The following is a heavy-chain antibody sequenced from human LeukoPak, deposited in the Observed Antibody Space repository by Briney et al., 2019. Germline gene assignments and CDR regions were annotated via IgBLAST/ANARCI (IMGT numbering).Heavy chain of an antibody. CDR1: GFTFSGYW. Sequence: GGSLRLSCAASGFTFSGYWMSWVRRAPGKGLEWVANIKKDGSEKYYVDSVKGRFTISRDNADNSLYLQMNSLRAEDTAVYYCAREYRVTGPPGFDYWGQGTLVTVSS. V-gene: IGHV3-7*01. CDR3: AREYRVTGPPGFDY. J-gene: IGHJ4*02. D-gene: IGHD1-20*01. CDR2: IKKDGSEK.